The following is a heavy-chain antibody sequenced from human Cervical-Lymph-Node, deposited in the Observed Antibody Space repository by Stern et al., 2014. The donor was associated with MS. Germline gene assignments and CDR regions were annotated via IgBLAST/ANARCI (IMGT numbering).Heavy chain of an antibody. CDR3: ARSSGWYYFDQ. Sequence: VHLVESGAEVKAPGASVKVSCKASGYTFTGYYMHWVRQAPGQGLEWMGWSNPNSGDTNFPQKFQGRVSMTRDTSISTAYMELSRLTSDDTAVYYCARSSGWYYFDQWGQGTLVTVSS. CDR1: GYTFTGYY. J-gene: IGHJ4*02. CDR2: SNPNSGDT. D-gene: IGHD3-22*01. V-gene: IGHV1-2*02.